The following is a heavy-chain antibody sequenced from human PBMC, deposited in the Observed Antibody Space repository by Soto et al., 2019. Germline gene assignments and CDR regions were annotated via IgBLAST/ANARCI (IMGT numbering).Heavy chain of an antibody. CDR3: ARDRIVVVPAATFFDY. CDR1: GGSISSGDYY. Sequence: PSETLSLTCTVSGGSISSGDYYWSWIRQSPGKGLEWIGYIYYSGTTHYNPSLKSRVTISVDTSKNQFSLKLSSVTAADTAVYYCARDRIVVVPAATFFDYWGQGTLVTVSS. D-gene: IGHD2-2*01. CDR2: IYYSGTT. J-gene: IGHJ4*02. V-gene: IGHV4-30-4*01.